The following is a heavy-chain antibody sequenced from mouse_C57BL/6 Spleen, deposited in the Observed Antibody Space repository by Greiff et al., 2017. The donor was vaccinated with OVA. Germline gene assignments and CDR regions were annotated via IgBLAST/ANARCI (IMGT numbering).Heavy chain of an antibody. V-gene: IGHV1-80*01. CDR3: ARSGTTGYAMDY. CDR2: IYPGDGDT. D-gene: IGHD4-1*01. CDR1: GYAFSSYW. J-gene: IGHJ4*01. Sequence: VQGVESGAELVKPGASVKISCKASGYAFSSYWMNWVKQRPGKGLEWIGQIYPGDGDTNYNGKFKGKATLTADKSSSTAYMQLSSLTSEDSAVYFCARSGTTGYAMDYWGQGTSVTVSS.